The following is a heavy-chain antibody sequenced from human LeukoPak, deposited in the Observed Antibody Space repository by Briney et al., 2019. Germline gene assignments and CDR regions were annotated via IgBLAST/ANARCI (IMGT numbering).Heavy chain of an antibody. D-gene: IGHD2-2*02. CDR1: GFTFNTYS. CDR3: ARLTYIPHWYFDL. V-gene: IGHV3-21*01. CDR2: ISTGSNYI. J-gene: IGHJ2*01. Sequence: GGSLRLSCAASGFTFNTYSMNWVRQAPGKGLEWVSSISTGSNYIYYADSVKGRFTISRDNAKNSLYLQMNSLRAEDTAVYYCARLTYIPHWYFDLWGRGTLVTVSS.